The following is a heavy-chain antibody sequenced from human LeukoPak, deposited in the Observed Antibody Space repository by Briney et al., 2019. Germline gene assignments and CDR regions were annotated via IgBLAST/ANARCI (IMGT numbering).Heavy chain of an antibody. Sequence: GGSLRLSCAASGFTLSSHAMSWVRQAPGKGLEWVSCMSIRDDSTYYADSVKGRFTISRDNSKNTLYLQMNSLRAEDTAVYYCAKGGWLEYWGQGTLVTVSS. CDR2: MSIRDDST. V-gene: IGHV3-23*01. CDR3: AKGGWLEY. CDR1: GFTLSSHA. J-gene: IGHJ4*02. D-gene: IGHD6-19*01.